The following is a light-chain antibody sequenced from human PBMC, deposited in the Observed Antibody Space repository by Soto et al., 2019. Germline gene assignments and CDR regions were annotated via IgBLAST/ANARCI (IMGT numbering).Light chain of an antibody. CDR1: SSDVGSYNL. CDR3: CSYAGRSLSV. J-gene: IGLJ1*01. V-gene: IGLV2-23*01. Sequence: QSALTQPASVSGSPGQSITISCTGTSSDVGSYNLVSWYQQHPGKAPKLMIYEGSKRPSGVSNRFSGSKSGNTASLTISGLQAEDEADYYCCSYAGRSLSVFGTGTKVTVL. CDR2: EGS.